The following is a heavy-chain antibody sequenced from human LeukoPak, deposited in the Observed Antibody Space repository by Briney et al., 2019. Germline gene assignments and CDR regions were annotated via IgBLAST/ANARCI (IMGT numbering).Heavy chain of an antibody. D-gene: IGHD1-26*01. CDR2: ISWNSGSI. J-gene: IGHJ3*02. V-gene: IGHV3-9*01. CDR1: GFTFDDYA. CDR3: AKCLGGTYKKDAFDI. Sequence: GGSLRLSCAASGFTFDDYAMHWVRQAPGEGLGWVSGISWNSGSIGYADSVKGRFTISRDNAKNPLYLQMNSLRAEDTALYYCAKCLGGTYKKDAFDIWGQGTMVSVSS.